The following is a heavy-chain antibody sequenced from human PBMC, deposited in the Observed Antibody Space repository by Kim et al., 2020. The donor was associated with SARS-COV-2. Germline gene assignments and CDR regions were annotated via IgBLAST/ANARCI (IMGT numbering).Heavy chain of an antibody. Sequence: SETLSLTCAVYGGSFSGYWSWIRQPPGKGLEWIGEINHSGSTNYNPSLKSRVTISVDTSKNQFSLKLSSVTAADTAVYYCATDCSSTSCPFDYWGQGTLVTVSS. CDR2: INHSGST. CDR1: GGSFSGY. D-gene: IGHD2-2*01. V-gene: IGHV4-34*01. J-gene: IGHJ4*02. CDR3: ATDCSSTSCPFDY.